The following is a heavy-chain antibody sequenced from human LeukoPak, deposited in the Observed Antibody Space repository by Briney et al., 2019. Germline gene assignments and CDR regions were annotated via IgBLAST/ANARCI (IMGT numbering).Heavy chain of an antibody. CDR2: ISANGGDT. J-gene: IGHJ4*02. CDR1: GFTFRSYA. Sequence: PGGSLRLSCAASGFTFRSYAMSWVRQAPGKGLEWVSGISANGGDTYSADSLKGRLIISRDNSKNTLYLQMNTLGAEDTATYYCAKDRNSGYRYGRYYFDYWGQGTLVTVSS. V-gene: IGHV3-23*01. D-gene: IGHD5-18*01. CDR3: AKDRNSGYRYGRYYFDY.